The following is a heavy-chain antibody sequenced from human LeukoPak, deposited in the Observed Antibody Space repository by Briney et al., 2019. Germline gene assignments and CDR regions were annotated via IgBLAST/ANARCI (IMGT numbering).Heavy chain of an antibody. V-gene: IGHV3-23*01. J-gene: IGHJ4*02. CDR1: GFTVSSTY. D-gene: IGHD1-26*01. CDR3: VNHLVGATHPPGGFDN. CDR2: ISGSGGYT. Sequence: GGSLRLSCVASGFTVSSTYMSWVRQAPGKGLEWVSIISGSGGYTYYAESVKGRFTISRDNSKNTLYLQMNSLRAEDTAVYYCVNHLVGATHPPGGFDNWGQGTLVTVSS.